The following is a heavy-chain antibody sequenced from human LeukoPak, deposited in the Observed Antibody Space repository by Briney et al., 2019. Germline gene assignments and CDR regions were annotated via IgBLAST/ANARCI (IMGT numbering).Heavy chain of an antibody. J-gene: IGHJ4*02. CDR2: ISWNGDNR. CDR1: GFMFDNYG. CDR3: AKSAWEYHYDGHIDQ. D-gene: IGHD3-22*01. Sequence: GGSLRLSCSASGFMFDNYGMHWVRQAPGKGLEWVAGISWNGDNRDYVDSVKGRFTISRDNAKKSLHLQMNSLRVEDAGLYYCAKSAWEYHYDGHIDQWGQGTLVTVSS. V-gene: IGHV3-9*01.